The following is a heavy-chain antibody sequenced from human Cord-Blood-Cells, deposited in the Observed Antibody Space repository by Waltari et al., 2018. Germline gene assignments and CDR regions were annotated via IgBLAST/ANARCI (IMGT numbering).Heavy chain of an antibody. CDR2: ISSSSSSI. J-gene: IGHJ4*02. D-gene: IGHD6-13*01. CDR1: GFTFSSYS. Sequence: EVQLVESGGGLVQPGGSLRLSCAASGFTFSSYSMNWVRQVPGKGLEWVSYISSSSSSINYADSVKGRFTISRDNAKNSLCLQMNSLRDEDTAVYYWASPGIASAGPYFDYWGQGTLVTVSS. CDR3: ASPGIASAGPYFDY. V-gene: IGHV3-48*02.